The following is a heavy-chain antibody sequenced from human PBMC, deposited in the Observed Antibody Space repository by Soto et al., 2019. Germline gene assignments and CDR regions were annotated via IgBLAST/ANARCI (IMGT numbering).Heavy chain of an antibody. CDR3: ARENCDY. V-gene: IGHV3-11*04. CDR2: ISTSGSTI. Sequence: QVQLQESGPGLVKPLQTLSLSCTVSGGSVNSGGYYWSWIRQVPGKGLEWVSYISTSGSTIYYADSVKGRFTISRDNAKNSLYLQMNSLRDEDTAIYYCARENCDYWGQGTLVTVSS. CDR1: GGSVNSGGYY. J-gene: IGHJ4*02.